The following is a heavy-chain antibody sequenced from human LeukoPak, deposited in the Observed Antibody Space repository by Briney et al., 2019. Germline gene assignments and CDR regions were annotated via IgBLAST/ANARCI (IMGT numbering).Heavy chain of an antibody. J-gene: IGHJ5*02. D-gene: IGHD1-1*01. V-gene: IGHV1-18*01. Sequence: ASVKVSCKTSGYSFTSYGISWVRQAPGQGLEWMGWISAYNGNTNYAQKYQGRVTMTTDTSTTTGYTELRSLRSDDTAVYYCAREGNSWFDPWGQGTLVTVSS. CDR3: AREGNSWFDP. CDR2: ISAYNGNT. CDR1: GYSFTSYG.